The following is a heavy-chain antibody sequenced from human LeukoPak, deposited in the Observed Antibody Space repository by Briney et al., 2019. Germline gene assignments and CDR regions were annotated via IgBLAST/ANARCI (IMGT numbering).Heavy chain of an antibody. CDR3: ARETKLAGADDAFDI. D-gene: IGHD6-6*01. J-gene: IGHJ3*02. CDR1: GYTFTNYY. Sequence: ASVKVSCKASGYTFTNYYVHWVRQAPGQGLEWMGVINPSGGSTNYAQKFQGRVTITTDESTSTAYMELSSLRSEDTAVYYCARETKLAGADDAFDIWGQGTMVTVSS. V-gene: IGHV1-46*01. CDR2: INPSGGST.